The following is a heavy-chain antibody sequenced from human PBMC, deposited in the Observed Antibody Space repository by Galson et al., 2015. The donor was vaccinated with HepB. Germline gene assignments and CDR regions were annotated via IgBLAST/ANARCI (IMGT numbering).Heavy chain of an antibody. D-gene: IGHD1-26*01. CDR1: GGTFSSYA. CDR3: ARDKYSGSYYSYYYYMDV. J-gene: IGHJ6*03. Sequence: SVKVSCKASGGTFSSYAISWVRQAPGQGLEWMGGIIPIFGTANYAQKFQGRVTITADESTSTAYMELSSLRSEDTAVYYCARDKYSGSYYSYYYYMDVWGKGTTVTVSS. CDR2: IIPIFGTA. V-gene: IGHV1-69*13.